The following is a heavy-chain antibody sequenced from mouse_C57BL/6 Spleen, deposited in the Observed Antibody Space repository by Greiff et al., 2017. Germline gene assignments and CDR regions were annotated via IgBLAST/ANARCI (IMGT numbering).Heavy chain of an antibody. D-gene: IGHD2-2*01. CDR2: ISYDGSN. CDR3: ARSGYDVYFDY. V-gene: IGHV3-6*01. CDR1: GYSITSGYY. Sequence: VQLQQSGPGLVKPSQSLSLTCSVTGYSITSGYYWNWIRQFPGNKLEWMGYISYDGSNNYNPSLKNRISITRDTSKNQFFLKLNSVTTEDTATYYCARSGYDVYFDYWGQGTTLTVSS. J-gene: IGHJ2*01.